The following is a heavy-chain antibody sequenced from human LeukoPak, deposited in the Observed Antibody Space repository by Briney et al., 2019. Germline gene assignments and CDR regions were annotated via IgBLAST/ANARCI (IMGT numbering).Heavy chain of an antibody. Sequence: GGSLRLSCAASGFTFSSYAMHWVRQAPGKGLEWVAVISYDGSNKYYADSVKGRFTISRDNSKNTLYLQMNSLRAEDTAVYYCARYPRVATILYYFDYWGQGTLVTVSS. CDR1: GFTFSSYA. J-gene: IGHJ4*02. CDR2: ISYDGSNK. V-gene: IGHV3-30-3*01. CDR3: ARYPRVATILYYFDY. D-gene: IGHD5-12*01.